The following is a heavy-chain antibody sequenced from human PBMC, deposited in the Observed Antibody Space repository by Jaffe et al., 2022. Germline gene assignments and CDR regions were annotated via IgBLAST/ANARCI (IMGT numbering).Heavy chain of an antibody. D-gene: IGHD1-26*01. V-gene: IGHV4-38-2*01. CDR3: ASTNPRWGHEIDFDY. CDR1: GYSISSGYY. CDR2: IYHSGST. J-gene: IGHJ4*02. Sequence: QVQLQESGPGLVKPSETLSLTCAVSGYSISSGYYWGWIRQPPGKGLEWIGSIYHSGSTYYNPSLKSRVTISVDTSKNQFSLKLSSVTAADTAVYYCASTNPRWGHEIDFDYWGQGTLVTVSS.